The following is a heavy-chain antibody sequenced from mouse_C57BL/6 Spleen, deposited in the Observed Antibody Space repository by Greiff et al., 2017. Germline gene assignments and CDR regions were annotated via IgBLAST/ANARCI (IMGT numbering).Heavy chain of an antibody. Sequence: VQLQQSGAELMKPGASVKLSCKATGYTFTGYWIEWVKQRPGHGLEWIGEILPGSGSTNYNEKLKGKATFTADTSSNTAYMQLSSLTTEDSAIYYCARGHYDDDRQEYYYAMDYWGQGTSVTVSS. J-gene: IGHJ4*01. CDR3: ARGHYDDDRQEYYYAMDY. V-gene: IGHV1-9*01. CDR2: ILPGSGST. CDR1: GYTFTGYW. D-gene: IGHD2-4*01.